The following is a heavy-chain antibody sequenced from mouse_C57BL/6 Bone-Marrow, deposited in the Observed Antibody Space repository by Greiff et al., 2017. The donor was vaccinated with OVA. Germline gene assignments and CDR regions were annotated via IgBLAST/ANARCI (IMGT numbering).Heavy chain of an antibody. J-gene: IGHJ4*01. V-gene: IGHV14-2*01. CDR2: IDPEDGDT. Sequence: EVQLQQSGAELVKPGASVKLSCTASGFNIKDYYMHWVKQRTEQGLEWIGRIDPEDGDTKYGPKFQGKATITADTSSSTAYLQLSSLTSEDTAVYYCARSGTGAMDYWGQGTSVTVSS. CDR1: GFNIKDYY. D-gene: IGHD3-3*01. CDR3: ARSGTGAMDY.